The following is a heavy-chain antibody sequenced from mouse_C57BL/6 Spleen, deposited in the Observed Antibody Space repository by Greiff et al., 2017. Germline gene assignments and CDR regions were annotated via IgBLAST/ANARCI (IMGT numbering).Heavy chain of an antibody. CDR3: ARNWDWYFDV. D-gene: IGHD4-1*01. J-gene: IGHJ1*03. CDR1: GFTFSDYG. V-gene: IGHV5-17*01. Sequence: EVQLVESGGGLVKPGGSLKLSCAASGFTFSDYGMHWVRQAPEKGLEWVAYISSGSSTIYYADTVKGRFTITRDNAKNTLFLQMTSLRSEDTAMYYCARNWDWYFDVWGTGTTVTVSS. CDR2: ISSGSSTI.